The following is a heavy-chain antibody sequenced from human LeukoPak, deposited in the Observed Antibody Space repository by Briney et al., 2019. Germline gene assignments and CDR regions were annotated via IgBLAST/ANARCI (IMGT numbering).Heavy chain of an antibody. D-gene: IGHD3-16*01. V-gene: IGHV4-38-2*01. CDR1: GYSISSGYY. CDR3: ASVGGSY. CDR2: IYHSGST. J-gene: IGHJ4*02. Sequence: SETLSLTCAVSGYSISSGYYWGWIRQPPGKGLEWIGSIYHSGSTYYNPSLKSRVTISVDTSKYQFSLKLSSVTAADTAVYYCASVGGSYWGQGTLVTVSS.